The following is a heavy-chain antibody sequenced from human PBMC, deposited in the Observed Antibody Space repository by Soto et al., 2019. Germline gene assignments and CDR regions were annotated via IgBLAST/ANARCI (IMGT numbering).Heavy chain of an antibody. CDR3: AREGTSIFGVVMTYYFDD. J-gene: IGHJ4*02. Sequence: ASVKVSCKASGYTFTSYGISWVRQAPGQGLEWMGWISAYNGNTNYAQKLQGRVTMTTDTSTSTAYMELRSLRSDDTAVYYCAREGTSIFGVVMTYYFDDWGQGTLVTVSS. CDR2: ISAYNGNT. CDR1: GYTFTSYG. D-gene: IGHD3-3*01. V-gene: IGHV1-18*01.